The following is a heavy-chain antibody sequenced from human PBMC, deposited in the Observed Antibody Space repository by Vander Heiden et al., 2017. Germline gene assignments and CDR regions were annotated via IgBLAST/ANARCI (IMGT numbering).Heavy chain of an antibody. D-gene: IGHD6-19*01. CDR2: INHSGST. J-gene: IGHJ5*02. V-gene: IGHV4-34*01. CDR3: ARGIAVAGTLLPSTWFDP. Sequence: QLQLQQWGAGLLNPSGTLPLTCAVYGGSCTGYHWSWIRQPPGKGLGWIGEINHSGSTNYNPSLKSRVTISVDTSKNQFSLKLSSVTAADTAVYYCARGIAVAGTLLPSTWFDPWGQGTLVTVSS. CDR1: GGSCTGYH.